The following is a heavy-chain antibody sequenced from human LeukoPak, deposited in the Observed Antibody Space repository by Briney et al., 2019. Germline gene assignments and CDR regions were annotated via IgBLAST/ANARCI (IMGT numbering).Heavy chain of an antibody. Sequence: SETLSLTCAVYGGSFSGYYWSWIRQPPGKGLEWIGYIYTNANTNYSPSLRNRVTISIDTSKNQFSLNLNSVTAADTAVYYCARLNYGGNSGFDHWGQGTLVAVSS. CDR1: GGSFSGYY. CDR2: IYTNANT. CDR3: ARLNYGGNSGFDH. V-gene: IGHV4-4*09. D-gene: IGHD4-23*01. J-gene: IGHJ4*02.